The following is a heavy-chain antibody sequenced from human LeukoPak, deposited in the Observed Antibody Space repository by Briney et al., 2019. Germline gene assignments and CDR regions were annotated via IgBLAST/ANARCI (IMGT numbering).Heavy chain of an antibody. CDR1: GYTFSSYW. CDR2: IYPGDSDT. Sequence: GESLKISCKGSGYTFSSYWIGWVRQMPGKGLEWMGIIYPGDSDTRYRSSSQGQVTISADKSISTAYLQWSSLKASDTAMYYCARSLSVRGKRDYWGQGTLVTVSS. D-gene: IGHD3-10*01. CDR3: ARSLSVRGKRDY. V-gene: IGHV5-51*01. J-gene: IGHJ4*02.